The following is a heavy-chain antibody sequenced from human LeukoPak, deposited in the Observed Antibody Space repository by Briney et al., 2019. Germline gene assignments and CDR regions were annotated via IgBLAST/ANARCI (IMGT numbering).Heavy chain of an antibody. J-gene: IGHJ4*02. Sequence: GESLKISCKGSGYSFTSYWIGWVRQMPGKGLEWMGIIYPGDSDTRYSPSFQGQVTISADKSISTAYLQWSSLKASDTAMYYCARQTRDLNVVVPAASFDYWGQGTLVTVSS. CDR3: ARQTRDLNVVVPAASFDY. CDR1: GYSFTSYW. V-gene: IGHV5-51*01. CDR2: IYPGDSDT. D-gene: IGHD2-2*01.